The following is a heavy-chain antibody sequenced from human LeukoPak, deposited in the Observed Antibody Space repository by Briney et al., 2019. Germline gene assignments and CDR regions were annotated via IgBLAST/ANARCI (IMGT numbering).Heavy chain of an antibody. CDR3: ARVRPYDGSAVDY. CDR1: GFTFSNHW. CDR2: IKQDGSEK. Sequence: PGGSLRLSCAASGFTFSNHWMSWVRQAPGKGLEWVANIKQDGSEKYYVDSVKGRFTISRDNAKNSLYLQMNSLRAEDTAVYYCARVRPYDGSAVDYWGQGTLVTVSS. D-gene: IGHD3-22*01. V-gene: IGHV3-7*01. J-gene: IGHJ4*02.